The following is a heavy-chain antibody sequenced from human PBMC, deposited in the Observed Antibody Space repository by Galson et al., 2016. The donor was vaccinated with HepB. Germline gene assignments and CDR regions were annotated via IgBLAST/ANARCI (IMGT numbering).Heavy chain of an antibody. Sequence: LSLTCTVTGGSVSNESDNWSWIRQPPGKGLEWIGYIYYSGSTNYNPSLKSRVTISVNTSTNQFSLKLNSVTAADTAFYYCAREGSLYDNSGYRNWYFDLWGRGTLVTVSS. J-gene: IGHJ2*01. D-gene: IGHD3-22*01. CDR1: GGSVSNESDN. V-gene: IGHV4-61*01. CDR2: IYYSGST. CDR3: AREGSLYDNSGYRNWYFDL.